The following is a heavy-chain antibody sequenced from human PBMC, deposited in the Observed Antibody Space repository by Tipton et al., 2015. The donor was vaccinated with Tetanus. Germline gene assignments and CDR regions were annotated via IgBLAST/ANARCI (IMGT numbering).Heavy chain of an antibody. J-gene: IGHJ4*02. CDR2: IYYSGIP. CDR1: GISISSSDYY. D-gene: IGHD5-24*01. CDR3: VRLVEMTTCFDF. V-gene: IGHV4-39*01. Sequence: TLSLTCTVSGISISSSDYYWSWVRQPPGEGLEWIGSIYYSGIPYYNPSLKSRVTISVDTSKDQFSLKLSSVTAADTAMYYCVRLVEMTTCFDFWGQGTLVTVSS.